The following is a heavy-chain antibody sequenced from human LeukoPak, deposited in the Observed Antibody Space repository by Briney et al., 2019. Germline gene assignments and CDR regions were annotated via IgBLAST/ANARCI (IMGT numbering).Heavy chain of an antibody. CDR1: GYSFTTYW. CDR3: ASSPALWGYFQH. Sequence: GESLKISCKASGYSFTTYWIGWVRQMPGKGLDLMGIIYPADSDTRYSPSFQGQVTISADKSISTAYLQWSSLKASDTAMYYCASSPALWGYFQHWGQGTLVTVSS. V-gene: IGHV5-51*01. D-gene: IGHD1-26*01. J-gene: IGHJ1*01. CDR2: IYPADSDT.